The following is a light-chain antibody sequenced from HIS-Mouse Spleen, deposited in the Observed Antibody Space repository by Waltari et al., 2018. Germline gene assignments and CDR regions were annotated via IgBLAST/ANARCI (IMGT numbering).Light chain of an antibody. CDR3: QQYGSSWYT. V-gene: IGKV3-20*01. CDR1: QSVSSSY. J-gene: IGKJ2*01. Sequence: EIVLTQSPGTLSLSLGERATLSCRASQSVSSSYLAWYHQKPGQAPRLLIYGASSRATRIPDRFSGSGSGTDFTLTISRLEPEDFAVYYCQQYGSSWYTFGQGTKLEIK. CDR2: GAS.